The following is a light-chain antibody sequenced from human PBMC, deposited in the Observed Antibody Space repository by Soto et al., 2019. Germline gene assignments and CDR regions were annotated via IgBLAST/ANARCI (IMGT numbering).Light chain of an antibody. CDR3: QEYNNWPPLT. V-gene: IGKV3-15*01. CDR1: QSVSSN. CDR2: GAS. Sequence: EIVMTQSPATLSVSPGERATLSCRASQSVSSNLAWYQQKPGQAPRLLIYGASTRATGIPARFSGSASGTEFTLTISSLQSEDFAVYYCQEYNNWPPLTLGGGTKVEIK. J-gene: IGKJ4*01.